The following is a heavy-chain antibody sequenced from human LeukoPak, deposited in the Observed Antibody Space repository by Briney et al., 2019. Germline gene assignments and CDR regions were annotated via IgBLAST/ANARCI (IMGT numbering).Heavy chain of an antibody. Sequence: GGSLRLSCAASGFTFSSYGMHWVRQAPGKGLEWVAVIWYDGSNKYYGDSVKGRFTISRDNSKNTLYLQMNSLRAEDTAVYYCARAHRYVALTVYANYYGMDVWAQGTTVTVSS. CDR3: ARAHRYVALTVYANYYGMDV. V-gene: IGHV3-33*01. J-gene: IGHJ6*02. D-gene: IGHD2-8*01. CDR1: GFTFSSYG. CDR2: IWYDGSNK.